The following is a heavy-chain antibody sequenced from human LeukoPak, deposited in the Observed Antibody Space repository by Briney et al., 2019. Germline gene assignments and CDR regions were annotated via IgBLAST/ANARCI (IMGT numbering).Heavy chain of an antibody. CDR3: AREYSYGSSYYYYMDV. V-gene: IGHV3-21*01. J-gene: IGHJ6*03. CDR2: ISSSSSYI. CDR1: GFTFSSHS. D-gene: IGHD5-18*01. Sequence: PGGSLRLSCAASGFTFSSHSMNWVRQAPGKGLEWVSSISSSSSYIYYADSVKGRFTISRDNAKNSLYLQMNSLRAENTAVYYCAREYSYGSSYYYYMDVWGKGTTVTVSS.